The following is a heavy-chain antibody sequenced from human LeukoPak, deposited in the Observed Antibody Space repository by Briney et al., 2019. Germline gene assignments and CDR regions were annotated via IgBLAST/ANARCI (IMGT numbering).Heavy chain of an antibody. J-gene: IGHJ4*02. CDR2: ISSSSSTI. D-gene: IGHD3-22*01. Sequence: GGSLRLSCAASGVTFRSYSMSWVRQAPGKGLEWVSYISSSSSTIYYADSVKGRFTISRDNAKNSLYLQMKSLRDEDTAVYYCARENNWVVVIPNFDYWGQGTLVTVSS. CDR3: ARENNWVVVIPNFDY. CDR1: GVTFRSYS. V-gene: IGHV3-48*02.